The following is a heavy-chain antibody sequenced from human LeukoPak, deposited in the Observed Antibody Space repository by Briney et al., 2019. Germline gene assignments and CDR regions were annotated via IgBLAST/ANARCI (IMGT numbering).Heavy chain of an antibody. D-gene: IGHD2-2*02. V-gene: IGHV3-30*02. CDR2: LRNDGSNK. Sequence: PGGSLRLSCAASGFTFSSYGMHWVRQAPGKGLEWVAFLRNDGSNKYYADSVKGRFTISRDNSKNTLYLQMNSLRVEDTAVYYCARDFPNERWYQLLYGYYYYMDVWGKGTTVTVSS. CDR3: ARDFPNERWYQLLYGYYYYMDV. CDR1: GFTFSSYG. J-gene: IGHJ6*03.